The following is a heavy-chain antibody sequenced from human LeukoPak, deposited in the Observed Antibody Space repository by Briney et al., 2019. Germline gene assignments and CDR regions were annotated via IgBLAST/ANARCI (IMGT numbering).Heavy chain of an antibody. CDR1: GGSISSGSYY. CDR2: IYTSGST. V-gene: IGHV4-61*02. D-gene: IGHD4-17*01. J-gene: IGHJ2*01. CDR3: ARGPDYGDYWYFDL. Sequence: PSQTLSLTCTVSGGSISSGSYYWSWIRQPAGKGLEWIGRIYTSGSTNYNPSLKSRVTISVDTSKNQFSLKLSSVTAADTAVYYCARGPDYGDYWYFDLWGRGTLVTVSS.